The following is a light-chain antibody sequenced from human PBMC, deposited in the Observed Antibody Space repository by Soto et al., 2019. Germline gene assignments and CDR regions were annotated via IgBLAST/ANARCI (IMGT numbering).Light chain of an antibody. Sequence: QSVLTQPPSVSGAPGQSVTISCTGSRSNIGAGYDVHWYHQLPGTAPKLLIYGNSNRPSGVPDRFSGSKSGTSASLAITGLQAEDEADYYCQSYDSSLSVVFGGGTKLTVL. CDR1: RSNIGAGYD. V-gene: IGLV1-40*01. CDR2: GNS. J-gene: IGLJ2*01. CDR3: QSYDSSLSVV.